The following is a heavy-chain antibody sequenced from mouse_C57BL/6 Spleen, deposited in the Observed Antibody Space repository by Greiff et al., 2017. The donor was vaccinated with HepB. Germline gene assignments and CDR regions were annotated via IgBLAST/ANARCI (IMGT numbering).Heavy chain of an antibody. J-gene: IGHJ4*01. CDR3: ARNYGNYEDAMDY. Sequence: VQLQQPGAELVRPGTSVKLSCKASGYTFTSYWMHWVKQRPGQGLEWIGVIDPSDSYTNYNQKFKGKATLTVDTSSSTAYMQLSSLTSEDSAVYYCARNYGNYEDAMDYWGQGTSVTVSS. CDR2: IDPSDSYT. D-gene: IGHD2-1*01. V-gene: IGHV1-59*01. CDR1: GYTFTSYW.